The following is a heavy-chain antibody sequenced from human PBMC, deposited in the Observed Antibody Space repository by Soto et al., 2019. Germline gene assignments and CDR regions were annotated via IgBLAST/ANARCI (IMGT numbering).Heavy chain of an antibody. J-gene: IGHJ4*02. CDR3: ARSVAASGDY. CDR2: IKHDGSEK. D-gene: IGHD6-13*01. Sequence: EVQLVESGGGLVQPGGSLRLSCAVSGFTFSSHWMSWVRQAPGEGLEWVANIKHDGSEKYYVDSVKGRFIISRDNAKNSLYLQMNSLRAEDTAVYYCARSVAASGDYWGQGTLVTVSS. V-gene: IGHV3-7*01. CDR1: GFTFSSHW.